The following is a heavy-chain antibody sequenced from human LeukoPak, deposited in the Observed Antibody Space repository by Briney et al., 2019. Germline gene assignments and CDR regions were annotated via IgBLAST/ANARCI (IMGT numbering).Heavy chain of an antibody. CDR3: TWMATIFTDDY. D-gene: IGHD5-12*01. CDR2: IRNDRIT. Sequence: GGSLRLSCAASGFTFSSYAMSWVRQAPGKGLEWVGRIRNDRITDYAAPVQGRFSISRDNSKNTFYLQMNSLRTEDTGMYFCTWMATIFTDDYWGQGTLVTVSS. J-gene: IGHJ4*02. CDR1: GFTFSSYA. V-gene: IGHV3-15*01.